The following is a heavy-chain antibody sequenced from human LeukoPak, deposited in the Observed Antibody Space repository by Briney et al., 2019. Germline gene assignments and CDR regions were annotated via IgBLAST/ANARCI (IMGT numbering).Heavy chain of an antibody. V-gene: IGHV3-15*07. CDR3: TTGIRGD. J-gene: IGHJ4*02. CDR2: IASKTDGGAT. D-gene: IGHD3-10*01. Sequence: GGSPRLSCSASGLTVTNAWMNWVRQAPGEGLDWVGRIASKTDGGATDYAAPVKGRFTISRDDSKNTLNLQMNGLKTEDTAVYYCTTGIRGDWGQGTLVTVSS. CDR1: GLTVTNAW.